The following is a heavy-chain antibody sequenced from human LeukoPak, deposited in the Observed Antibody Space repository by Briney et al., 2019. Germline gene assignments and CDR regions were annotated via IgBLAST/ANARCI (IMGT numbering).Heavy chain of an antibody. CDR2: ISYDGSNK. Sequence: GGSLILSCAASGLTFSSYAMPWVRQAPGKGLEWVAVISYDGSNKYYADSVKGRFTISRDNSKNTLYLQMNSLRAEDTAVYYCARSPPMDVWGKGTTVTVSS. CDR3: ARSPPMDV. CDR1: GLTFSSYA. J-gene: IGHJ6*03. V-gene: IGHV3-30*04.